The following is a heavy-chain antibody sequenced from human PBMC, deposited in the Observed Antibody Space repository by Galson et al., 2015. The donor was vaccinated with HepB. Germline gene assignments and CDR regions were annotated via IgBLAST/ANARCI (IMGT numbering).Heavy chain of an antibody. CDR3: AKEFGSGWSYYHGMDV. J-gene: IGHJ6*02. D-gene: IGHD6-19*01. V-gene: IGHV3-30*18. CDR1: GFSFSSHG. CDR2: ISYDGNNI. Sequence: SLRLSCAASGFSFSSHGMHWVRQAPGKGLEWVALISYDGNNIFDADSVRGRFTISRDNSRNTLYLEMNSLRAEDTAVYYCAKEFGSGWSYYHGMDVWGQGTTVTFSS.